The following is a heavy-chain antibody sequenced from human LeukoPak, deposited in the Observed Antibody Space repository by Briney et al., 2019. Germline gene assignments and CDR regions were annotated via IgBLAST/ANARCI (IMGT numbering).Heavy chain of an antibody. Sequence: PSETLSLTCTVSGGSISSGDYYWSWIRQPPGKGLEWIGYIYYSGSTNYNPSLKSRVTISVDTSKNQFSLKLSSVTAADTAVYYCASDTYYYGMDVWGQGTTVTVSS. CDR2: IYYSGST. CDR1: GGSISSGDYY. J-gene: IGHJ6*02. CDR3: ASDTYYYGMDV. V-gene: IGHV4-61*08.